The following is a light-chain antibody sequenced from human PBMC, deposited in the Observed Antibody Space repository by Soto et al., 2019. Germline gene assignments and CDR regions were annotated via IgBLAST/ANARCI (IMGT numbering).Light chain of an antibody. V-gene: IGLV1-47*01. CDR2: RNN. J-gene: IGLJ2*01. CDR3: AAWYDALSGIL. Sequence: QSVLTQPPSASGSPGQRVTISCSGSSSNIGNNYVFWYHQLPGAAPKLLTYRNNQRPSGVPDRFSSSKSGTSASLAITGLRSEDEADYYCAAWYDALSGILFGGGTKLTVL. CDR1: SSNIGNNY.